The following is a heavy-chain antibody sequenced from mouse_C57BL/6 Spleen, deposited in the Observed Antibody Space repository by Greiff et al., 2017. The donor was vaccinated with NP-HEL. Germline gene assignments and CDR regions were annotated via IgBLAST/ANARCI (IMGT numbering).Heavy chain of an antibody. D-gene: IGHD1-1*01. V-gene: IGHV3-1*01. Sequence: DVKLQESGPGMVKPSQSLSLTCTVTGYSITSGYDWHWIRHAPGNKLEWMGDISYSGSTNYNPSLKSRISITHDTSKNHFFLKLNSVTTEDTATYYCARDRGYGSSYEFAYWGQGTLVTVSA. J-gene: IGHJ3*01. CDR1: GYSITSGYD. CDR3: ARDRGYGSSYEFAY. CDR2: ISYSGST.